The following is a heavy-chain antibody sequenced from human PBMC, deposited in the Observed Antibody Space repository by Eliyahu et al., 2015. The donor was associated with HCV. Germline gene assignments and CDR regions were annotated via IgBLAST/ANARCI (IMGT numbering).Heavy chain of an antibody. D-gene: IGHD3-3*01. Sequence: EVQLVESGGGLVQPGGSLRXSCXASGFTFXSYAMHWVRQAPGKGLEYVSAISSNGGSTYYANSVKGRFTISRDNSKNTLYLQMGSLRAEDMAVYYCARGLRSGPRGNYFDYWGQGTLVTVSS. CDR2: ISSNGGST. V-gene: IGHV3-64*01. J-gene: IGHJ4*02. CDR3: ARGLRSGPRGNYFDY. CDR1: GFTFXSYA.